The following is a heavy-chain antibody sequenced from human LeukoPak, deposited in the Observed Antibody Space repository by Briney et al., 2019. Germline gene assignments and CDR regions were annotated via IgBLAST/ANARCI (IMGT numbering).Heavy chain of an antibody. Sequence: GGSLRLSCAASGFTFSGYWMTWVRQAPGKGLEWVANIKEDGSQKNYVDSVKGRFTISRDNAKDSLYLQMDSLRAEDTAVYYCARCGSESDYWGQGTLVTVSS. D-gene: IGHD1-26*01. J-gene: IGHJ4*02. CDR2: IKEDGSQK. CDR3: ARCGSESDY. CDR1: GFTFSGYW. V-gene: IGHV3-7*01.